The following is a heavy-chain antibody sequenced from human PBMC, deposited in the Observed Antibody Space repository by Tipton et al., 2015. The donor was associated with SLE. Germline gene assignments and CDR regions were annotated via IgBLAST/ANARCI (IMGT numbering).Heavy chain of an antibody. Sequence: TLSLTCTVSGGSISSGGYYWSWIRQPPGKGLEWIGEINHSGSTNYNPSLKSRVTISVDTSKNQFSLKLSSVTAAGTAVYYCARVGVVTPFDYWGQGTLVTVSS. CDR3: ARVGVVTPFDY. CDR1: GGSISSGGYY. CDR2: INHSGST. V-gene: IGHV4-39*07. D-gene: IGHD4-23*01. J-gene: IGHJ4*01.